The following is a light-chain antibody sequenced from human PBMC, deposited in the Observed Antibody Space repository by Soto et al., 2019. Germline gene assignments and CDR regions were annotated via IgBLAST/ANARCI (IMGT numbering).Light chain of an antibody. Sequence: QSVLTQPPSASGTPGQRVTISCSGSSSNIGRNTVNWYQQLPGTAPKVLIYSNNQRPSGVPDRLSGSKSGTSASLAISGLQSEDEADYYCAAWDDSLNAVVFGGGTQVTVL. J-gene: IGLJ2*01. CDR2: SNN. CDR1: SSNIGRNT. V-gene: IGLV1-44*01. CDR3: AAWDDSLNAVV.